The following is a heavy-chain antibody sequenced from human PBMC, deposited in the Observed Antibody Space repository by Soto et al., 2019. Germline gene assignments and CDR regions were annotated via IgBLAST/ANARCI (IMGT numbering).Heavy chain of an antibody. Sequence: QVQLVESGGGVVQPGRSLRLSCAASGFTFSSYGMHWVRQAPGKGLEWVALISYDGSNKYYADSVKGRFTISRDNSKKTRYLQMNSLRAEETAVYYCAKVDYRWSYFDYWGQGTLVTFSS. CDR1: GFTFSSYG. D-gene: IGHD1-26*01. CDR2: ISYDGSNK. J-gene: IGHJ4*02. CDR3: AKVDYRWSYFDY. V-gene: IGHV3-30*18.